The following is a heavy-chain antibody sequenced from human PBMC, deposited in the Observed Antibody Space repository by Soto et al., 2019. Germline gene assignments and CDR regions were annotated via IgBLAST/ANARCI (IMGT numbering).Heavy chain of an antibody. V-gene: IGHV3-23*01. CDR3: ANGRILEKWLADGHFDY. J-gene: IGHJ4*02. CDR2: ISGSGGST. D-gene: IGHD6-19*01. CDR1: GFTFSGYA. Sequence: GGSRRLCIAASGFTFSGYAMSWVRQSTGKWLEWVSAISGSGGSTYYADYVKCLFTTSRDNSKNTLYLQMNSLRAEDKAVYYCANGRILEKWLADGHFDYCGQGTLDTVS.